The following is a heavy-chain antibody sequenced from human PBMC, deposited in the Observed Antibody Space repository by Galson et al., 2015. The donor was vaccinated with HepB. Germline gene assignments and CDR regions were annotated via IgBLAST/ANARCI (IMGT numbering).Heavy chain of an antibody. Sequence: SLRLSCAASGFTFRNYGFHWVRQAPGKGLEWVAAIWYDGSNKFYGDSVKGRFTISRDNSENTLYLQMNSLRVEDTAGYYCARDNLYDSGGHSNWFDPWGQGTLVTVSS. D-gene: IGHD3-10*01. CDR2: IWYDGSNK. J-gene: IGHJ5*02. V-gene: IGHV3-33*01. CDR1: GFTFRNYG. CDR3: ARDNLYDSGGHSNWFDP.